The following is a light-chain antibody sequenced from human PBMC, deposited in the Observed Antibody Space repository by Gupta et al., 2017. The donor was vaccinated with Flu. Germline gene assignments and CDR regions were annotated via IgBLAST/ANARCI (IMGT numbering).Light chain of an antibody. J-gene: IGLJ2*01. CDR1: SDDLGSYNY. V-gene: IGLV2-14*03. CDR2: GVT. CDR3: SSYTSSRAIV. Sequence: HSALTQPASVSGSPGQSITISCTRTSDDLGSYNYVSWYQQHPGKAPKLIIYGVTNRPSGISNRVSGSKSGNTASLTISGLQTGDEADYYCSSYTSSRAIVFGGGTKLAIL.